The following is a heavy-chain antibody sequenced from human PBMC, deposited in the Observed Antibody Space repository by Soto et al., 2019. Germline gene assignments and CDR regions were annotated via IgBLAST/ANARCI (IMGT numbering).Heavy chain of an antibody. CDR1: GGSFSGYC. J-gene: IGHJ5*02. V-gene: IGHV4-34*01. CDR2: INHSGST. CDR3: ARVGYSYGYQNNWFDP. D-gene: IGHD5-18*01. Sequence: PSETLSLTCAVYGGSFSGYCWSWIRQPPGKGLEWIGEINHSGSTNYNPSLKSRVTISVDTSKNQFSLKLSSVTAADTAVYYCARVGYSYGYQNNWFDPWGQGTLVTVSS.